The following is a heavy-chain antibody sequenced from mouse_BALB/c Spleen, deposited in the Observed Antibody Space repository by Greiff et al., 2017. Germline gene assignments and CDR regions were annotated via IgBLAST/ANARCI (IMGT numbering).Heavy chain of an antibody. V-gene: IGHV1S135*01. CDR2: IDPYNGST. Sequence: VQLKQSGPELVKPGASVNVSCKASGYSFTDYNMYWVKQSHGKSLEWIGYIDPYNGSTSYNQKFKGKATLTVDKSSSTAFMHLNSLTSEDSAVYYCARWSDGSWGQGTLVTVSA. CDR1: GYSFTDYN. CDR3: ARWSDGS. J-gene: IGHJ3*02.